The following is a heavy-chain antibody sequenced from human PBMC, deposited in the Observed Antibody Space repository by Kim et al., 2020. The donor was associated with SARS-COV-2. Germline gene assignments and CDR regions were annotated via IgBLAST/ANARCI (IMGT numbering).Heavy chain of an antibody. D-gene: IGHD2-2*01. CDR1: GFTFSNAW. CDR3: TTEDIVVVPAAMLPFDY. Sequence: GGSLRLSCAASGFTFSNAWMSWVRQAPGKGLEWVGRIKSKTDGGTTDYAAPVKGRFTISRDDSKNTLYLQMNSLKTEDTAVYYCTTEDIVVVPAAMLPFDYWGQGTLVTVSS. V-gene: IGHV3-15*01. CDR2: IKSKTDGGTT. J-gene: IGHJ4*02.